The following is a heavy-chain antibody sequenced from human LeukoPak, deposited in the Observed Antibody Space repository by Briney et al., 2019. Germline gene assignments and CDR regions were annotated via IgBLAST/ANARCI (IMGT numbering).Heavy chain of an antibody. J-gene: IGHJ6*02. CDR1: GGSVSSGSYY. D-gene: IGHD6-6*01. CDR3: ARDHPRWGQLVYYYGMDV. Sequence: PSETLSLTCTVSGGSVSSGSYYWSWIRQPPGKGLEWIGYIYYSGSTNYNPSPKSRVTISVDTSKNQFSLKLSSVTAADTAVYYCARDHPRWGQLVYYYGMDVWGQGTTVTVSS. CDR2: IYYSGST. V-gene: IGHV4-61*01.